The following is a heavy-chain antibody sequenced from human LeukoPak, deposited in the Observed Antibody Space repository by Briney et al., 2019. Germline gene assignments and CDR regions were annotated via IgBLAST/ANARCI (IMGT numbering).Heavy chain of an antibody. Sequence: SETLSLTCTVSGGSISSSSYYWGWIRQPPGKGLEWIGSIYYSGSTYYNPSLKSRVTISVDTSKNQFSLKLSSVTAADTAVYYCARVDCSSTSCYLWYWGQGTLVTVSS. J-gene: IGHJ4*02. CDR2: IYYSGST. CDR3: ARVDCSSTSCYLWY. CDR1: GGSISSSSYY. D-gene: IGHD2-2*01. V-gene: IGHV4-39*01.